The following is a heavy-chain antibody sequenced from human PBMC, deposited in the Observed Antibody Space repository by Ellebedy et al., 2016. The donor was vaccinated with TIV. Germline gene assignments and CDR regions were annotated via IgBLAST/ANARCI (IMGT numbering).Heavy chain of an antibody. CDR3: ARDLWYGDYGLGYHYGMDV. CDR1: GGSISSYY. Sequence: SETLSLXCTVSGGSISSYYWSWIRQPPGKGLEWIGYIYYSGSTNYNPSLKSRVTISVDTSKNQFSLKLRSVTAADTAVYYCARDLWYGDYGLGYHYGMDVWGQGTTVTVSS. V-gene: IGHV4-59*01. J-gene: IGHJ6*02. D-gene: IGHD4-17*01. CDR2: IYYSGST.